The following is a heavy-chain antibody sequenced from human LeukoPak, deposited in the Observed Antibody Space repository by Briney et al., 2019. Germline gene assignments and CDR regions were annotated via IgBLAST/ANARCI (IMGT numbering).Heavy chain of an antibody. D-gene: IGHD4-23*01. CDR1: GYTFSSFY. CDR3: ARRGSYGGISAMDY. V-gene: IGHV1-46*01. J-gene: IGHJ4*02. CDR2: INPSDGGT. Sequence: ASVKVSCKASGYTFSSFYIHWVRQAAGQGLEWMGIINPSDGGTSYTQKFQGRVTMTRDTSTSTVYMELSNLRSEDTAVYYCARRGSYGGISAMDYWGQGAQVTVSP.